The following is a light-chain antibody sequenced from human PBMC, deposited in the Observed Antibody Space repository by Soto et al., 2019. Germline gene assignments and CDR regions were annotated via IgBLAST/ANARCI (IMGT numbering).Light chain of an antibody. CDR1: QSISSW. CDR2: KAS. J-gene: IGKJ1*01. CDR3: QQYNILST. V-gene: IGKV1-5*03. Sequence: DIQMTQSPSTLAASAGDRVTITCRASQSISSWLAWYQQKPGKAPKLLIYKASSLESGVPSRFSGSGSGTEFTLTISSLQPDDFATYYCQQYNILSTFGQGTKVDI.